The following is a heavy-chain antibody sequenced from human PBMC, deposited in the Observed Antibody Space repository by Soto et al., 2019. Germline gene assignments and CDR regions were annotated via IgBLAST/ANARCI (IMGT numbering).Heavy chain of an antibody. V-gene: IGHV3-23*01. D-gene: IGHD6-13*01. CDR3: AKDKHSSSWSSYFDY. Sequence: GGSLRLSCAASGFTFSSYAMSWVRQAPGKGLEWVSAISVSGGSTYYADSVKGRFTISRDNSKNTLYLQMNSLRAEDTAVYYCAKDKHSSSWSSYFDYWGQGTLVTVSS. J-gene: IGHJ4*02. CDR2: ISVSGGST. CDR1: GFTFSSYA.